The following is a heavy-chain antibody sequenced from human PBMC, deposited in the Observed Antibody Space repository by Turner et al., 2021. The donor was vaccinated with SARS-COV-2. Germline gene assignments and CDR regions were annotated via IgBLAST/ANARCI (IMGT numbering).Heavy chain of an antibody. V-gene: IGHV3-48*01. J-gene: IGHJ6*02. Sequence: EVQLVESGGGLVQPGGSLRLSCAASGFTFSSYSMNWVRQAPGKGLEWVSYISSSSSTIYYADSVKGRFTISRDNAKNSLYLQMNSLRAEDTAVYNFARVSGSSSYYYYGMDVWGQGTTVTVSS. CDR2: ISSSSSTI. D-gene: IGHD6-13*01. CDR1: GFTFSSYS. CDR3: ARVSGSSSYYYYGMDV.